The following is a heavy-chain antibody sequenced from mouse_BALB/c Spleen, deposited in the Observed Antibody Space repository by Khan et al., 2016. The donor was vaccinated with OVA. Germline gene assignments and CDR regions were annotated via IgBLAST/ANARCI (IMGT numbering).Heavy chain of an antibody. CDR2: ISYNGNT. CDR1: GYSITSDYA. J-gene: IGHJ2*01. CDR3: AVIYGGDFDY. V-gene: IGHV3-2*02. Sequence: EVQLQESGPGLVKPSQSLSLTCTVTGYSITSDYAWNWIRQFPGNKLEWMGYISYNGNTKYNPSLKSRISITRDTSKNQFFLQLNSVTPEYTATYYCAVIYGGDFDYWGQGTTVTVSS. D-gene: IGHD1-1*01.